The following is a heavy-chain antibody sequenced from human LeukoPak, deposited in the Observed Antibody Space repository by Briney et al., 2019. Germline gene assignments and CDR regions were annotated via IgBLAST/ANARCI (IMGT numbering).Heavy chain of an antibody. Sequence: VGSLRLSCAASGFTFSTYWMSWVRQAPGKGLEWVANIKKDGTEKYYVDSVKGRFTISRDNAKNSLYLQMNSLRAEDTAVYYCTRDVGAAGYWGQGTLVTVSS. CDR3: TRDVGAAGY. V-gene: IGHV3-7*05. CDR1: GFTFSTYW. D-gene: IGHD6-13*01. CDR2: IKKDGTEK. J-gene: IGHJ4*02.